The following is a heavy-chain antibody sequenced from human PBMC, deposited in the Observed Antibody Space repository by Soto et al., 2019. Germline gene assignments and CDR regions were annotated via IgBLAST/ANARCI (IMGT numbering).Heavy chain of an antibody. CDR3: AKAMLLGPDDSSGYFPSYFDY. J-gene: IGHJ4*02. CDR2: ISYDGSNK. V-gene: IGHV3-30*18. Sequence: QVQLVESGGGVVQPGRSLRLSCAASGFTFSSYGMHWVRQAPGKGLEWVAVISYDGSNKYYADSVKGRFIISRDNSKNTLYLQMNSLRAEDTAVYYCAKAMLLGPDDSSGYFPSYFDYWGQGTLVTVSS. D-gene: IGHD3-22*01. CDR1: GFTFSSYG.